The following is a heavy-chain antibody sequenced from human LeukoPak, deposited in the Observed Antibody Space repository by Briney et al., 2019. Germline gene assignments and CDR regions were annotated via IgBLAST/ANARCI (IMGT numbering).Heavy chain of an antibody. CDR2: INPSGGST. Sequence: ASVKVSCKASGYTFTSYYMHWVRQAPGQGLEWMGIINPSGGSTSYVQKFQGRLTITGDTSTSTVDMELSSLRSEDTAVYYCARGPSISGGFFVRFDYWGQGTLVTVSS. V-gene: IGHV1-46*01. CDR3: ARGPSISGGFFVRFDY. D-gene: IGHD3-10*01. CDR1: GYTFTSYY. J-gene: IGHJ4*02.